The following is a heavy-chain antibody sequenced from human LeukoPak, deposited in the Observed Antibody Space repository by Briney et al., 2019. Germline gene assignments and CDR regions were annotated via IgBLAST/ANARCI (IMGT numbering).Heavy chain of an antibody. CDR1: GFTFSSYA. D-gene: IGHD6-19*01. Sequence: GGSLRLSCAASGFTFSSYAMSWVRQAPGRGLEWVSAISGSGGSTYYADSVKGRFTISRDNSKNTLYLQMNSLRAEDTAVYYCAKGSVAGRGFDYWGQGTLVTVSS. V-gene: IGHV3-23*01. CDR2: ISGSGGST. J-gene: IGHJ4*02. CDR3: AKGSVAGRGFDY.